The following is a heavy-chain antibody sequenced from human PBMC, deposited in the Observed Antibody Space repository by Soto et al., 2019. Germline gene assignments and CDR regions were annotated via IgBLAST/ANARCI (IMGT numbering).Heavy chain of an antibody. CDR1: GFTFSTYG. D-gene: IGHD3-22*01. CDR2: ISSDGSSE. Sequence: GGSLRLSCAASGFTFSTYGMHWVRQPPGKGLEWVAVISSDGSSEYYADPVKGRFTISRDNSKNTLYLQMNSLRVEDTAVYYCAKTITTYSGDSRGRGALVDYWGQGTLVTVSS. J-gene: IGHJ4*02. CDR3: AKTITTYSGDSRGRGALVDY. V-gene: IGHV3-30*18.